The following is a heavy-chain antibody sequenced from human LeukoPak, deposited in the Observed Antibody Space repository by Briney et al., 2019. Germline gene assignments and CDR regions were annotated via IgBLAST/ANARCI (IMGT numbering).Heavy chain of an antibody. CDR2: IYPGDSDT. CDR1: GYSFTSYW. D-gene: IGHD3-22*01. J-gene: IGHJ4*02. CDR3: ARQDRYDRSGYSHCFDY. V-gene: IGHV5-51*01. Sequence: GESLKISCKGSGYSFTSYWIGWVRQMPGKGLEWMGIIYPGDSDTKYSPSFQGQVTISADKSIITAYLQWSSLTASDTAMYYCARQDRYDRSGYSHCFDYWGQGTLVTVSS.